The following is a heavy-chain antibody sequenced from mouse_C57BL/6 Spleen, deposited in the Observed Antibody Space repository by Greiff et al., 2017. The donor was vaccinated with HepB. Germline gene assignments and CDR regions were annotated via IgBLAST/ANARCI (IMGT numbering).Heavy chain of an antibody. V-gene: IGHV1-62-2*01. CDR1: GYTFTEYT. Sequence: QVQLQQSGAELVKPGASVKLSCKASGYTFTEYTIHWVKQRSGQGLEWIGWFYPGSGSIKYNEKFKDKATLTADKSSSTVYMELSRLTSEDSAVYFCARHEEKEGGSYDYDLAYWGQGTLVTVSA. CDR2: FYPGSGSI. CDR3: ARHEEKEGGSYDYDLAY. J-gene: IGHJ3*01. D-gene: IGHD2-4*01.